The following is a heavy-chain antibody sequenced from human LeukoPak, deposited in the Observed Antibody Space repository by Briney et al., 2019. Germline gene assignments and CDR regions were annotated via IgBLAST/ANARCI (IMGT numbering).Heavy chain of an antibody. CDR2: TYYRSKWYN. V-gene: IGHV6-1*01. D-gene: IGHD3-3*01. J-gene: IGHJ4*02. CDR3: ARDLPTYYDFWSGYYPTSYFDY. Sequence: SQTLSLTCAISGDSVSSNSAAWNWIRQSPSRGLEWLGRTYYRSKWYNDYAVSVKSRITINPDTSKNQFSLRLNSVTPEDTAVYYCARDLPTYYDFWSGYYPTSYFDYWGQGTLVTVSS. CDR1: GDSVSSNSAA.